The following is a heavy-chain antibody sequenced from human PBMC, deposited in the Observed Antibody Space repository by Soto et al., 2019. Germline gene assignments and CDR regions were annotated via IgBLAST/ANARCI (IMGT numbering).Heavy chain of an antibody. V-gene: IGHV1-46*01. CDR3: ARDLASETGSTY. CDR2: INPNGGTT. J-gene: IGHJ4*02. D-gene: IGHD1-7*01. CDR1: GYTFSSYY. Sequence: ASVKVSCKASGYTFSSYYIHWVRQAPGQGLEWMGVINPNGGTTGYAQKFQGRVTMTRDTSTSTVHMELSSLRSEDTAVYYCARDLASETGSTYWGQGTLVTVSS.